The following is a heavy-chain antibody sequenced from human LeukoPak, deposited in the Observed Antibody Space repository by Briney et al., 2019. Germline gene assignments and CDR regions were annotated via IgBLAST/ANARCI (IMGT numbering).Heavy chain of an antibody. CDR1: GYTFTDYY. CDR2: INPHNGGT. V-gene: IGHV1-2*02. CDR3: TREARVGNWFDP. J-gene: IGHJ5*02. D-gene: IGHD2-2*01. Sequence: GASLKVSCRTSGYTFTDYYIHWVRQAPGQGRGGLGWINPHNGGTNYAQKFQGRVTMTRDTSIRTVYMDLSRLRSDDTAVFYCTREARVGNWFDPWGQGTQATVSS.